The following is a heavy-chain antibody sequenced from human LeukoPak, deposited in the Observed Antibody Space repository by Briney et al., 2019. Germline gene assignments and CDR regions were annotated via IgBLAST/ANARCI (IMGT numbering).Heavy chain of an antibody. CDR1: GFTFSNHG. J-gene: IGHJ4*02. D-gene: IGHD5-12*01. CDR3: VRDIRSAYGDY. V-gene: IGHV3-33*01. CDR2: IWYDGSNK. Sequence: HPGGSLRLSCAASGFTFSNHGMHWVRQAPGKGLEWVAVIWYDGSNKYYVDSVKGRFTISRDNSKNTLYLQMNSLRAEDTALYYCVRDIRSAYGDYWGQGTLVTVAS.